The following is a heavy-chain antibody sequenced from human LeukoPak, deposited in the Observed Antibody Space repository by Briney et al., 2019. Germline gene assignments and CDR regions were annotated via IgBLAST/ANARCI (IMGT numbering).Heavy chain of an antibody. CDR3: ASWEGGLPDQYFDY. CDR2: INHSGST. CDR1: GGSFSGYY. D-gene: IGHD1-26*01. V-gene: IGHV4-34*01. Sequence: PSETLSLTCAVYGGSFSGYYWSWIRQPPGKGLEWIGEINHSGSTNYNPSLKSRVTISVDTSKNQFSLKLSSVTAADTAVYYCASWEGGLPDQYFDYWGQGTLVTVSS. J-gene: IGHJ4*02.